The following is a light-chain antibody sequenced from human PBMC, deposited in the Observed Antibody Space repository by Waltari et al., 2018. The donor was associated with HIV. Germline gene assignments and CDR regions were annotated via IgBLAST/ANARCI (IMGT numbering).Light chain of an antibody. CDR3: AAWDDSLSGLVV. CDR2: SNN. Sequence: QSVLTQPPSASGTPGQRVTISCSGSSSNIGSNTVNWYQQLPGTAPRLLIYSNNKRPSGGPDRFSGSKSGTSASLAISGLQSEDEADYYCAAWDDSLSGLVVFGGGTKLTVL. V-gene: IGLV1-44*01. CDR1: SSNIGSNT. J-gene: IGLJ2*01.